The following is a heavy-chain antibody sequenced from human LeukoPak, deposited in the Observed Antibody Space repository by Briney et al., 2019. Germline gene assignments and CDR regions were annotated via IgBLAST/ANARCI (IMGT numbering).Heavy chain of an antibody. CDR2: IHYTGAT. CDR3: ARGVLGPYYFDL. V-gene: IGHV4-34*01. CDR1: GGTFRGYY. J-gene: IGHJ2*01. Sequence: PSETLSLTCAVYGGTFRGYYWSWIRQPPGKGLEWIGEIHYTGATNYKPSLKSRVTISGDPSKNQVSLRVHSVTAADTAVYYCARGVLGPYYFDLWGRGTLVTVSS. D-gene: IGHD7-27*01.